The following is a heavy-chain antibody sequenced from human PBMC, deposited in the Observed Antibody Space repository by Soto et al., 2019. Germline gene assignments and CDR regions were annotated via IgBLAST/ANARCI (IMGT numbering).Heavy chain of an antibody. CDR3: ARIYYDSVFDY. CDR1: GGSIRSSSYY. Sequence: SDTLSLTCTVPGGSIRSSSYYWGWIRQPPGKGLEWIGSIYYSGSTYYNPSLKSRVTISVDTSKNQFSLKLSSVTAADTAVYYCARIYYDSVFDYWGQGTLVTVS. V-gene: IGHV4-39*01. D-gene: IGHD3-22*01. CDR2: IYYSGST. J-gene: IGHJ4*02.